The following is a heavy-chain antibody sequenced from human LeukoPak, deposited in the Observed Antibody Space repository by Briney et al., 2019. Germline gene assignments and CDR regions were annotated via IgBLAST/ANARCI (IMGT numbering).Heavy chain of an antibody. CDR2: MSYDGSNK. J-gene: IGHJ4*02. D-gene: IGHD5-18*01. V-gene: IGHV3-30-3*01. Sequence: GGSLRLSCATSGFAFSSYAVHWVRQAPGRGLEWVAVMSYDGSNKYYADSVKGRFTISRDNSKNTMYLQMNSLRAEDTAVYFCASGDTAMDTHFDYWGQGTLVTVSS. CDR1: GFAFSSYA. CDR3: ASGDTAMDTHFDY.